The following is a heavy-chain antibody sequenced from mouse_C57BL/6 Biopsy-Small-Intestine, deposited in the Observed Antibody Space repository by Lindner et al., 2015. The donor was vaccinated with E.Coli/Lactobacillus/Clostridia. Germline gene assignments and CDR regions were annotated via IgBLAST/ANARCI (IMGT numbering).Heavy chain of an antibody. CDR3: ARALPLLDPYCASTSCPLDF. CDR2: IDRRGDST. CDR1: EFSLNNHY. D-gene: IGHD2-10*02. V-gene: IGHV1-64*01. Sequence: SVKVSCKTSEFSLNNHYMLWLRQAPGQGLEWMGVIDRRGDSTNYAQKFRGRVTLTRDTSTNTVYMEMSSLRSEDTAVYYCARALPLLDPYCASTSCPLDFWGQGTLVSVSS. J-gene: IGHJ4*01.